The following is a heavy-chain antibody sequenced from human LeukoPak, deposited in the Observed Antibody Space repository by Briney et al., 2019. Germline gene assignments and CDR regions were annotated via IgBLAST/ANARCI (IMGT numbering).Heavy chain of an antibody. V-gene: IGHV4-59*12. Sequence: SETLSLTCTVSGGSISSYYWSWIRQPPGKGLEWIGYIYYSGSTNYNPSLKSRVTISVDTSKNQFSLKLSSVTAADTAVYYCARGPRNVAAAALGSWFDPWGQGTLVAVSS. CDR2: IYYSGST. D-gene: IGHD6-13*01. CDR3: ARGPRNVAAAALGSWFDP. J-gene: IGHJ5*02. CDR1: GGSISSYY.